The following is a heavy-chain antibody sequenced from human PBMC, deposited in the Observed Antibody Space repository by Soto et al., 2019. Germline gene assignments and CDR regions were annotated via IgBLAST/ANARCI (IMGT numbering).Heavy chain of an antibody. Sequence: QVQLQESGPGLVKPSETLSLTCTVSGGSINGYYWSWIRQPPGKGLEWIGYISYSGSTNYNPSLTSRVTLSVDTSKNQFSLKLSSVTAADTAVYYCARDWGGGPFDYWGQGTLVTVSS. CDR1: GGSINGYY. CDR3: ARDWGGGPFDY. CDR2: ISYSGST. D-gene: IGHD3-16*01. J-gene: IGHJ4*02. V-gene: IGHV4-59*01.